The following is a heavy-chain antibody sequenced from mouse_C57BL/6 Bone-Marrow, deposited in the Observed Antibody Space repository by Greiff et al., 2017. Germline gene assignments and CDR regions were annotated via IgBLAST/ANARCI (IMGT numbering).Heavy chain of an antibody. D-gene: IGHD3-2*02. CDR3: ARSVDSSGYYFDY. J-gene: IGHJ2*01. CDR1: GYTFTSYW. CDR2: IDPSDSYT. V-gene: IGHV1-50*01. Sequence: QVQLQQPGAELVKPGASVKLSCKASGYTFTSYWMQWVKQRPGQGLEWIGEIDPSDSYTNYNQKFKGKATLTVDTSSSTAYMQLSSLTSADSAVYYCARSVDSSGYYFDYWGQGTTLTGSS.